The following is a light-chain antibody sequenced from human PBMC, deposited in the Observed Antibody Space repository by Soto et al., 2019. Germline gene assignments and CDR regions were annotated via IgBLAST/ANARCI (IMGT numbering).Light chain of an antibody. V-gene: IGKV1-39*01. J-gene: IGKJ5*01. CDR3: QQSYSTIT. CDR2: AAS. CDR1: QSISNH. Sequence: DIQMTQSPSSLSASVEDRVIITCRASQSISNHLNWYQQKPGKAPKLLIFAASSLQSGGPSRFSGSRSGPDFTLTISSLQPEDFATYYCQQSYSTITCGQGTRLEIK.